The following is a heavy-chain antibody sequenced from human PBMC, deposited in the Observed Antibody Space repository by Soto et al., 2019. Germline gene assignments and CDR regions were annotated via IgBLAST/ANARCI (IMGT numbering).Heavy chain of an antibody. J-gene: IGHJ3*02. V-gene: IGHV4-59*02. CDR2: IYYSGST. CDR3: ARTYDDSGPNSGGYGFDI. D-gene: IGHD3-22*01. CDR1: GGSVSTYY. Sequence: SETLSLTCTVSGGSVSTYYWSWIRQPPGKGLEWIAYIYYSGSTSYNPSLKSRVTISVDTSKNQFSLKLSSVTAADTAVYYCARTYDDSGPNSGGYGFDIWGQGTMVT.